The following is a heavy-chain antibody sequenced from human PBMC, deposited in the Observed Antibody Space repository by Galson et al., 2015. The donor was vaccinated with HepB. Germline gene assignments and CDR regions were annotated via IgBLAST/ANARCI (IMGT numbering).Heavy chain of an antibody. CDR2: ISGDSSTM. J-gene: IGHJ6*02. D-gene: IGHD3-22*01. V-gene: IGHV3-48*02. CDR1: TFNFNSYV. CDR3: ARGYFDSSGFYPTPYYYHYGLDV. Sequence: SLRLSCAASTFNFNSYVMNWVRQAPGKGLEWISYISGDSSTMYYADSVRGRFTISRDNAKNSLYLQMNDLRDEDTAVYYCARGYFDSSGFYPTPYYYHYGLDVWGQGTTVTVSS.